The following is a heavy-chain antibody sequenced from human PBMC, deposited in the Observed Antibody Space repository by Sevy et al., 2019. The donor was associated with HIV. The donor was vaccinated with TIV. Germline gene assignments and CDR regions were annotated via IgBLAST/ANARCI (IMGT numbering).Heavy chain of an antibody. D-gene: IGHD1-1*01. V-gene: IGHV3-33*01. CDR3: ARDAARVIVPTAGFDS. J-gene: IGHJ5*01. CDR2: IWYDGRTE. Sequence: GGSLRLSCAASGFTFNFHGMHWVRQAPGKGLEWVAAIWYDGRTERYADSVQGRFTISRDNSKKTLYLQMNSLRDEDTAIYYCARDAARVIVPTAGFDSWGQGTLVTVSS. CDR1: GFTFNFHG.